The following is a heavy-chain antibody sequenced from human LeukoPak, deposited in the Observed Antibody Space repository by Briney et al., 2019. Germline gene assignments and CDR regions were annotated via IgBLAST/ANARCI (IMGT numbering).Heavy chain of an antibody. J-gene: IGHJ4*02. D-gene: IGHD6-19*01. CDR1: GASISSYV. CDR2: IYTSGST. CDR3: ASGYSSGWSGVDY. V-gene: IGHV4-4*07. Sequence: SETLSLTCSVSGASISSYVWSWIRQPAGKGLEWIGRIYTSGSTNYNPSLKSRVTMSVDTSKNQFSLKLSSVTAADTAVYYCASGYSSGWSGVDYWGQGTLVTVSS.